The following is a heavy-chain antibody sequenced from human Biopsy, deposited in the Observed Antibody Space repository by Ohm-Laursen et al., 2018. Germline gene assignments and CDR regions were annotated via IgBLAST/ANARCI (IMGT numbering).Heavy chain of an antibody. CDR2: ISNTGNT. D-gene: IGHD3-22*01. J-gene: IGHJ3*02. CDR1: GGFISTYY. Sequence: TLSLTCTVSGGFISTYYWHWTRQPGGKALEGIGRISNTGNTNYNPSLQSRVTMSVDTSKNHFSLKMSSVAAADTAVYYCARDLPYYENSGYGAFDMWGQGTMVTVSS. V-gene: IGHV4-4*07. CDR3: ARDLPYYENSGYGAFDM.